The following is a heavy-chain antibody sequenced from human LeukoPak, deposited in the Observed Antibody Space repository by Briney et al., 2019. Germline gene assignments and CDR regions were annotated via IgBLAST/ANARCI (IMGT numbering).Heavy chain of an antibody. Sequence: SQTLSLTCTVSGGSISSGDYYWSWIRQPPGKGLEWIGYIYYSGSTYYNPSLKSRVTISVDTSKNQFSLKLSSVTAADTAVYYCARGGMWYSSSWELDYWGQGTLVTVSS. D-gene: IGHD6-13*01. V-gene: IGHV4-30-4*08. CDR1: GGSISSGDYY. J-gene: IGHJ4*02. CDR3: ARGGMWYSSSWELDY. CDR2: IYYSGST.